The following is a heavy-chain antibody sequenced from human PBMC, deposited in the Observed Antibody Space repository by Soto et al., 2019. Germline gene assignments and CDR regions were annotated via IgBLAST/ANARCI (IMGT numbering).Heavy chain of an antibody. CDR3: VKGEYYYDSSGYYPFDY. Sequence: RLFCAASGFTLNDYAMTWIRQAPGKGLEWVSDISTNGGSTHYADSVKGRFTISRDNSKNTQYLQMSSLRADDTAVYYCVKGEYYYDSSGYYPFDYWGQGTLVTVSS. CDR1: GFTLNDYA. V-gene: IGHV3-64D*06. J-gene: IGHJ4*02. D-gene: IGHD3-22*01. CDR2: ISTNGGST.